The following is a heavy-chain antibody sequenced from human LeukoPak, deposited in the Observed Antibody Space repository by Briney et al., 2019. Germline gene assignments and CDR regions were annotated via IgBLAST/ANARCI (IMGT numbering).Heavy chain of an antibody. D-gene: IGHD5-12*01. Sequence: GASVKVSCKASGYTFSSYGIAWVRQAPGQGLGWMGWISGYNGNTNYAQKLQGRVSMTTDTSTTTAYMELRSLTSDDTALYYCARSSLGTITAGPFDYWGQGTLVTVSS. V-gene: IGHV1-18*01. CDR2: ISGYNGNT. CDR3: ARSSLGTITAGPFDY. J-gene: IGHJ4*02. CDR1: GYTFSSYG.